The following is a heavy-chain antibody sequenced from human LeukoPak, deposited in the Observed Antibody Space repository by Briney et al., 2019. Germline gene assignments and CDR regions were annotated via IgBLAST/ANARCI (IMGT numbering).Heavy chain of an antibody. CDR2: IKQDGSEK. CDR3: ASFQDGSYGVY. J-gene: IGHJ4*02. CDR1: GFTFSSYW. D-gene: IGHD1-26*01. Sequence: GGSLRLSCAASGFTFSSYWMSRVRQAPGKGLEWVANIKQDGSEKYYVDSVKGRFTISRDNAKNSLYLQMNSLRAEDTAVYYCASFQDGSYGVYWGQGTLVTVSS. V-gene: IGHV3-7*01.